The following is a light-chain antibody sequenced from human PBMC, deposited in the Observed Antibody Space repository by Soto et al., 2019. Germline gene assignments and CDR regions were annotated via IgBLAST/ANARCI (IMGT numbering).Light chain of an antibody. CDR1: QSVRSN. J-gene: IGKJ1*01. CDR2: GAS. Sequence: DTVMTQSPATLSVSPGDRVTLSCRASQSVRSNLAWYQQKPGQAPRLLIYGASTRTTGVPARFSGSGSGTEFTLPISSLQPEDFAVYYCHQYNDWPPWTFAQGTKVEIK. V-gene: IGKV3-15*01. CDR3: HQYNDWPPWT.